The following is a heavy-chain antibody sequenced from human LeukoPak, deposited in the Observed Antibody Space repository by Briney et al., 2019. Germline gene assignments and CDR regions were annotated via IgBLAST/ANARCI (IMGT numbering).Heavy chain of an antibody. CDR3: ARYSGTYYGIDY. V-gene: IGHV3-23*01. CDR2: IGGSGSST. J-gene: IGHJ4*02. CDR1: GFTFSSYA. D-gene: IGHD1-26*01. Sequence: PGGSLRLSCAASGFTFSSYAMSWVRQTPGKGLEWVSAIGGSGSSTNYADSVKGRFTISRDNSKITLYLQLGSLRPEDMAVYYCARYSGTYYGIDYWGQGTLVTVSS.